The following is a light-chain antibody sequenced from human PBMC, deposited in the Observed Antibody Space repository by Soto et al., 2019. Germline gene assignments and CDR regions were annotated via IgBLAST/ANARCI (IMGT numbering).Light chain of an antibody. CDR3: QQSSRTPYT. CDR1: HSINTY. V-gene: IGKV1-39*01. J-gene: IGKJ2*01. Sequence: DIQMTQSPASLAASVGDRVTISCRASHSINTYLNWYQQTPGKAPRLLIYSASTLQSGVPSRFSGSGSGTDFTLTITNLQPEDFATYSCQQSSRTPYTFCQGTKVAIK. CDR2: SAS.